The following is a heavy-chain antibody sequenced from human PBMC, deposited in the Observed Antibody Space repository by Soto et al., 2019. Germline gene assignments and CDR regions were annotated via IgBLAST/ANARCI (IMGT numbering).Heavy chain of an antibody. CDR1: GYTFTSYY. V-gene: IGHV1-46*01. CDR2: INPSGGST. Sequence: ASVKVSCKASGYTFTSYYMHWVRQAPGQGLEWMGIINPSGGSTSYAQKFQGRVTMTRDTSTSTVYMELSSLRSEDTAVYYCAREGTDFWSGYPFGYWGQGTLVTVSS. D-gene: IGHD3-3*01. CDR3: AREGTDFWSGYPFGY. J-gene: IGHJ4*02.